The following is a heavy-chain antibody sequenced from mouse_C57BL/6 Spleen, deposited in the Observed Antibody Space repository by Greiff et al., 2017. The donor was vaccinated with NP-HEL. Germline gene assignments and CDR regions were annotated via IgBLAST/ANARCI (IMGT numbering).Heavy chain of an antibody. D-gene: IGHD4-1*01. J-gene: IGHJ2*01. CDR3: ARSTGTVFDY. CDR1: GYTFTSYW. CDR2: IYPGSGST. V-gene: IGHV1-55*01. Sequence: QVQLKQPGAELVKPGASVKMSCRASGYTFTSYWITWVKQRPGQGLEWIGDIYPGSGSTNYNEKFKSKATLTVDTSSSTAYMQLSSLTSEDSAVYYCARSTGTVFDYWGQGTTLTVSS.